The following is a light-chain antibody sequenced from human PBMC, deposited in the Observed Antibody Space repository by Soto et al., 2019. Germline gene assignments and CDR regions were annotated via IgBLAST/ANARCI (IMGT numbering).Light chain of an antibody. V-gene: IGLV2-14*01. CDR2: EVS. CDR1: TSDVGGFDS. J-gene: IGLJ3*02. Sequence: QSVLTQPASVSGSPGQSITISCTATTSDVGGFDSVSWYQQHPGTAPRVIIYEVSNRPSGVSYRFSGSKSANTASLTISGRQADDEADYYCSSYTTPNTWLFGGGTQLTVL. CDR3: SSYTTPNTWL.